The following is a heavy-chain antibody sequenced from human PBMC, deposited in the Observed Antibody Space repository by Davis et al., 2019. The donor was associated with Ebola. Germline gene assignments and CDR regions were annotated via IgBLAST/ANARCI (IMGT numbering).Heavy chain of an antibody. Sequence: GESLKISCKGSGYGFADYWIAWVRQTPGKGLEWMGIIYAGDSDTRYSPSFEGQVTISADKSISTAYLQWSSLKASDTAIYYCARLPDRSGYQYYFDSWGQGTLVTVSS. CDR3: ARLPDRSGYQYYFDS. CDR1: GYGFADYW. D-gene: IGHD3-22*01. J-gene: IGHJ4*02. CDR2: IYAGDSDT. V-gene: IGHV5-51*01.